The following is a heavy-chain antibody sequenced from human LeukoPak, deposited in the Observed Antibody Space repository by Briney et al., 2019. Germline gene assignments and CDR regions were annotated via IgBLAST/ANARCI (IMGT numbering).Heavy chain of an antibody. J-gene: IGHJ3*02. CDR3: AHSGDSSGYYSYAFDI. V-gene: IGHV3-7*01. CDR1: GFTFRSFW. CDR2: INQYGSEK. Sequence: GVSLRLSCAASGFTFRSFWMSWVRQAPGKGLECVANINQYGSEKYYVDSVKGRFTISRDNAKKSLYLQMNSLRAEDTAVYYCAHSGDSSGYYSYAFDIWGQGTMVIVS. D-gene: IGHD3-22*01.